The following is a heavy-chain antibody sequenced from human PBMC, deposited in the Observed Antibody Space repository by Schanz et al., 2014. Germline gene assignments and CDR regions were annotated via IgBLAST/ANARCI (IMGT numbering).Heavy chain of an antibody. CDR2: IKQDESEK. J-gene: IGHJ5*02. CDR3: VRDILHRVYDSGSP. V-gene: IGHV3-7*04. D-gene: IGHD3-10*01. CDR1: GFTFSNYW. Sequence: EVQLVESGGGLVQPGGSLRLSCVASGFTFSNYWMTWVRQAPGKGLEWVANIKQDESEKYYVDSVKGRFTISRDNAKNSLFSHMNSLRAEDTAVYYCVRDILHRVYDSGSPWGQGTLVAVSS.